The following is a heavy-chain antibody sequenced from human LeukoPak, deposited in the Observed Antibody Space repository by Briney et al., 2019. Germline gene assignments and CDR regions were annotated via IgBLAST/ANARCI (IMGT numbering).Heavy chain of an antibody. V-gene: IGHV4-4*07. J-gene: IGHJ4*02. CDR2: IYTSGST. CDR1: GGSISSYY. CDR3: ARSPDSSGYLDY. D-gene: IGHD3-22*01. Sequence: SDTLSLTCTVSGGSISSYYWSWIRQPAGKRLEWIGRIYTSGSTNYNPSLKSRVTMSVDTSKNQFSLKLSSVTAADTAVYYCARSPDSSGYLDYWGQGTLVTVSS.